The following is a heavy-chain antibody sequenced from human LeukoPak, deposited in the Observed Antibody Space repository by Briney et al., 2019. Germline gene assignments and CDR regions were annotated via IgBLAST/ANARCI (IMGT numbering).Heavy chain of an antibody. CDR2: IYTSGST. CDR1: GGSISSYY. J-gene: IGHJ6*03. Sequence: PSETLALTCTVSGGSISSYYWSWIRQPPGKGLEWIGYIYTSGSTNYNPSLKSRVTISVDTSKNQFSLKLSSVTAADTAVYYCASSTSSSWNDYYYYMDVWGKGTTVTVSS. D-gene: IGHD6-13*01. CDR3: ASSTSSSWNDYYYYMDV. V-gene: IGHV4-4*09.